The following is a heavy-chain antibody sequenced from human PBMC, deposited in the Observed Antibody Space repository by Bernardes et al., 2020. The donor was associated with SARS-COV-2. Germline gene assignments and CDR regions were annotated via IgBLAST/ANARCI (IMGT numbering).Heavy chain of an antibody. Sequence: GGSLRLSCEASGFTFSSYNMNWVRQAPGQGLEWISFISSSGSSIQYADSVKGRFTISRDNAQNSLYLQMDSLRAEDTAVYYCARPIGSNGYSGGYWGQGSLVTVSS. J-gene: IGHJ4*02. CDR1: GFTFSSYN. D-gene: IGHD3-16*01. CDR3: ARPIGSNGYSGGY. V-gene: IGHV3-48*01. CDR2: ISSSGSSI.